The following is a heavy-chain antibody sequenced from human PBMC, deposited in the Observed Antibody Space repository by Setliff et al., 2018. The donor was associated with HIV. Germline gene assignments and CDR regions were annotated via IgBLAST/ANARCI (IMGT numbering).Heavy chain of an antibody. V-gene: IGHV1-46*01. Sequence: ASVKVSCKASGYTFTSYYIHWVRQAPGQGLEWMGVIHPSGGSTSYAQSFQGRVTMTTDKSTSTAYMELTSLRFDDTAMYYCVRGVQSPPHYSYYYMDVWGEGTMVTVSS. CDR2: IHPSGGST. CDR3: VRGVQSPPHYSYYYMDV. J-gene: IGHJ6*03. CDR1: GYTFTSYY. D-gene: IGHD3-3*01.